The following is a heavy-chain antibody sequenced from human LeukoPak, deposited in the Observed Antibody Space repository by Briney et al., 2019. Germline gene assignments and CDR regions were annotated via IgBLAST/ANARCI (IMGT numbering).Heavy chain of an antibody. CDR3: ARDLGANYVDNWFDP. CDR1: GGSISSYY. V-gene: IGHV4-4*07. D-gene: IGHD3-16*01. Sequence: SETLSLTCTVSGGSISSYYWSWIRQPAGKGLEWIGRIYTSGSTNYSPSLKSRVTMSVDTSKNQFSLKLSSVTAADTAVYYCARDLGANYVDNWFDPWGQGTLVTVSS. J-gene: IGHJ5*02. CDR2: IYTSGST.